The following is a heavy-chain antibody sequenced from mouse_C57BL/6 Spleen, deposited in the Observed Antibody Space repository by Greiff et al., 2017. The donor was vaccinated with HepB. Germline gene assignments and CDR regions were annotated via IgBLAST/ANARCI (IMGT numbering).Heavy chain of an antibody. Sequence: EVQLQQSVAELVRPGASVKLSCTASGFNIKNTYMHWVKQRPEQGLEWIGRIAPANGNTKYAPKFQGKSTITADPSSNTAYLQLRRLTSEDTAIYYCARAYYYGSSQTDWYFDVWGTGTTVTVSS. V-gene: IGHV14-3*01. J-gene: IGHJ1*03. D-gene: IGHD1-1*01. CDR1: GFNIKNTY. CDR3: ARAYYYGSSQTDWYFDV. CDR2: IAPANGNT.